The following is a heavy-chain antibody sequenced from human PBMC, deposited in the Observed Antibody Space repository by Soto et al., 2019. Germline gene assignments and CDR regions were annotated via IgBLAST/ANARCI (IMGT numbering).Heavy chain of an antibody. D-gene: IGHD3-3*01. J-gene: IGHJ4*02. V-gene: IGHV1-24*01. CDR1: GYTLTELS. CDR3: ATSKKVKDYDFWSGYYPQGY. CDR2: FDPEDGDT. Sequence: ASVKDSWKVSGYTLTELSLHWVRQAPGKGLAGMGGFDPEDGDTIYAQKFQGRVTMTEDTSTDTAYMELSSLRSEDTAVYYCATSKKVKDYDFWSGYYPQGYWGQGTLVTVSS.